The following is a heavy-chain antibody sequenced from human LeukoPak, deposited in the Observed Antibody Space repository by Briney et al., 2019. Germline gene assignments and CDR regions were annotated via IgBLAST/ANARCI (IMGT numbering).Heavy chain of an antibody. V-gene: IGHV3-21*04. J-gene: IGHJ3*02. CDR2: ISRSSSYI. Sequence: GGSLRLSCAASGFTFSGYSMNWVRQAPGKGLEWVSSISRSSSYIYYADSVKGRVTISRDNAKNSLYLQMNSLRAEDTAVYYCARDFPYYYDRSGYFIGADAFDIWGQGTMVTVSS. D-gene: IGHD3-22*01. CDR3: ARDFPYYYDRSGYFIGADAFDI. CDR1: GFTFSGYS.